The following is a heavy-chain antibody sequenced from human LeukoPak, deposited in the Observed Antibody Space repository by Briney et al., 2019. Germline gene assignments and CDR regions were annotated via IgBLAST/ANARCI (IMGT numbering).Heavy chain of an antibody. CDR2: ISGSGDNT. CDR3: AKGSYCDSSGSFYFDY. J-gene: IGHJ4*02. CDR1: GFTFSGYS. V-gene: IGHV3-23*01. D-gene: IGHD3-22*01. Sequence: GGSLRLSCAASGFTFSGYSMNWVRQAPGKGLEWVSGISGSGDNTYYADSVKGRFTISRDNSKNTLYVQVNSLGTEDTAAYYCAKGSYCDSSGSFYFDYWGQGTLVTVSS.